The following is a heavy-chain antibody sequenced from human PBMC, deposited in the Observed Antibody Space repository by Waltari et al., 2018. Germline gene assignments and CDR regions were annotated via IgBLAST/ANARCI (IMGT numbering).Heavy chain of an antibody. Sequence: QVQLQESGPGLVKPSQTLSLTCTVSGGSISSGGYYWSWIRQHPGKGLEWIGYIYYSGSTYYNPALKSRVTRSVDTSKNQFSLKLSSVTAADTAVYYCARMPPSYGDYDGWYFDLWGRGTLVTVSS. D-gene: IGHD4-17*01. CDR1: GGSISSGGYY. CDR3: ARMPPSYGDYDGWYFDL. J-gene: IGHJ2*01. CDR2: IYYSGST. V-gene: IGHV4-31*03.